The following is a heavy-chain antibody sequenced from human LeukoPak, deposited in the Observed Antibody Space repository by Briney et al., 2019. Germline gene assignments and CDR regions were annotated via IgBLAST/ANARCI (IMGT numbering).Heavy chain of an antibody. V-gene: IGHV3-7*01. J-gene: IGHJ4*02. CDR1: GFTFSGYW. CDR3: ARSEAGGTY. Sequence: PGGSLRLSCAASGFTFSGYWMTWVRQAPGKGLEWVANIKPDGSEKFYVDSVKGRFTISRDNAKNSLYLRMNSLRVEDTAVYHCARSEAGGTYWGQGTLVTVSS. D-gene: IGHD3-16*01. CDR2: IKPDGSEK.